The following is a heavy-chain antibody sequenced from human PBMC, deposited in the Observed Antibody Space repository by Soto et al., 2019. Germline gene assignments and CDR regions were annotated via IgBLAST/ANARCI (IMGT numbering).Heavy chain of an antibody. CDR2: INQDGSES. V-gene: IGHV3-7*01. J-gene: IGHJ6*02. D-gene: IGHD6-19*01. Sequence: PGGSLRLSCVVSGLAFITYWMSWVRQAPWKGLEWVANINQDGSESYYVDSVKGRFTISRDNAKNSLYLQMTSLRADDTAVYYCARVMEYSSGWYNYYYYGMDVWGQGTTVTVSS. CDR1: GLAFITYW. CDR3: ARVMEYSSGWYNYYYYGMDV.